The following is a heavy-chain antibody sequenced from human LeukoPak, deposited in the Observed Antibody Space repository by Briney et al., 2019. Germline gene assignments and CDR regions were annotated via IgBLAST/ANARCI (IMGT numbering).Heavy chain of an antibody. V-gene: IGHV1-18*01. D-gene: IGHD3-3*01. CDR2: ISAYNGNT. CDR3: ARGLAYDFWSGYFDY. Sequence: ASVKVSCKASGYTFTSYGISWVRQAPGQGPEWMGWISAYNGNTNYAQKLQGRVTMTTHTSASTAYMELRSLRSDDTAVYYCARGLAYDFWSGYFDYWGQGTLVTVSS. J-gene: IGHJ4*02. CDR1: GYTFTSYG.